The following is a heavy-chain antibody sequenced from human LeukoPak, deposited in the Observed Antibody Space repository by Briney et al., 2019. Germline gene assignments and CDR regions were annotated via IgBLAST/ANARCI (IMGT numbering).Heavy chain of an antibody. CDR1: GYTFTNYY. Sequence: ASVKVSCKASGYTFTNYYMHWVRQAPGQGLEWMGIINPSGGSTSYAQKFQGRVTMTRDTSTSTVYMELSSLRSEDTAVYYCARDDGYSSGWYRTYYFDYWGQGTLVTVSS. J-gene: IGHJ4*02. CDR3: ARDDGYSSGWYRTYYFDY. D-gene: IGHD6-19*01. CDR2: INPSGGST. V-gene: IGHV1-46*01.